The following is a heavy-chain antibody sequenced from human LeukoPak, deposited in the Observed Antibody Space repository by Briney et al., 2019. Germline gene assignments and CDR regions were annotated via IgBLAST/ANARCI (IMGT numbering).Heavy chain of an antibody. Sequence: ASVKVSCKASGYTFTSYDINWVRQATGQGLEWMGWMNPNSGNTGYAQKFQGRVTMTRNTSISTAYMELSSLRSEDTAVYYCARDPLAYCGGDCRFLEAFDIWGQGTMVTVSS. CDR2: MNPNSGNT. D-gene: IGHD2-21*01. CDR3: ARDPLAYCGGDCRFLEAFDI. CDR1: GYTFTSYD. V-gene: IGHV1-8*01. J-gene: IGHJ3*02.